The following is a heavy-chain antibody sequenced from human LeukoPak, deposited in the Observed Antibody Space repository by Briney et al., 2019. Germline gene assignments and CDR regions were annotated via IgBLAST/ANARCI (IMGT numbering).Heavy chain of an antibody. CDR1: GYTFTSYD. CDR3: ARVLGYYDFWSGYYTTGNNWFDP. D-gene: IGHD3-3*01. V-gene: IGHV1-8*01. CDR2: MNPNSGNT. Sequence: GASVKVSYKASGYTFTSYDINWVRQATGQGLEWMGWMNPNSGNTGYAQKFQGRVTMTRNTSISTAYMELSSLRSEDTAVYYCARVLGYYDFWSGYYTTGNNWFDPWGQGTLVTVSS. J-gene: IGHJ5*02.